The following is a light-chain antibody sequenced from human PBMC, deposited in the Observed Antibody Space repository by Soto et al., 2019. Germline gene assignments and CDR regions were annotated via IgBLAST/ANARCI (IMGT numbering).Light chain of an antibody. CDR3: QQSYNPPMT. Sequence: PSSLTSSVKDIFTITCRASQIISGYLNWYQQKPGKAPNLLIFGVSRLQSGVPSRFSGSGSGTDFTLTISSLQPEDFATYFCQQSYNPPMTFGQGSNV. J-gene: IGKJ1*01. V-gene: IGKV1-39*01. CDR2: GVS. CDR1: QIISGY.